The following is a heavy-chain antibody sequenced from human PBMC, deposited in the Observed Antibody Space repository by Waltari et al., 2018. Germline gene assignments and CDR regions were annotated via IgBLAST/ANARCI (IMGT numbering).Heavy chain of an antibody. Sequence: EVQLLESGGGLVQPGGSLRLSCAASGFTFSSYAMSWVGQARGKVLEWVSVIYSGGSTYYADSVKGRFTISRDNSKNTLYLQMNSLRAEDTAVYYCAKDIVEMATTDIDYWGQGTLVTVSS. J-gene: IGHJ4*02. CDR2: IYSGGST. CDR3: AKDIVEMATTDIDY. D-gene: IGHD3-22*01. CDR1: GFTFSSYA. V-gene: IGHV3-23*03.